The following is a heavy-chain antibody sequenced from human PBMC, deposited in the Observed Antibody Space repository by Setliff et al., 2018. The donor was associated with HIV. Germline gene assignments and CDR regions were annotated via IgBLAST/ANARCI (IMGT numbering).Heavy chain of an antibody. V-gene: IGHV4-4*09. J-gene: IGHJ5*02. CDR2: INSSGTT. CDR1: GGSFSNFF. Sequence: SETLSLTCTVSGGSFSNFFWNWIRQPPGKGLEWIGYINSSGTTNYNPSLKSRDNISIDPSKNHFTLRLSSVTVADTAVYYCARRGRFMGWFDPWGQGSLVTVSS. CDR3: ARRGRFMGWFDP. D-gene: IGHD3-3*01.